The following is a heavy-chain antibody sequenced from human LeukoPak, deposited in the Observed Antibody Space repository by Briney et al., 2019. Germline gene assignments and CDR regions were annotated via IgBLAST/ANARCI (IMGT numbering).Heavy chain of an antibody. CDR1: GGSISGGKDF. J-gene: IGHJ4*02. Sequence: SETLSLTCAVSGGSISGGKDFWGWIRQSPGKGLEWIGSIYYTGSAYYNPSLKSRVTISVDTSKSEFSLMVHSVTAADTATYYCARRGITYSTSFFDSWGQGTQVTVAS. CDR2: IYYTGSA. V-gene: IGHV4-39*01. D-gene: IGHD6-13*01. CDR3: ARRGITYSTSFFDS.